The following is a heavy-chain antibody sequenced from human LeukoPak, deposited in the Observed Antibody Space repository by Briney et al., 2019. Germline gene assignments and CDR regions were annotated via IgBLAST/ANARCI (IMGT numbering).Heavy chain of an antibody. CDR1: GYIFTNFG. CDR2: MNPNSGNT. V-gene: IGHV1-8*03. J-gene: IGHJ4*02. CDR3: ARRVTGTHLDY. Sequence: ASVKVSCKASGYIFTNFGINWVRQATGQGLEWMGWMNPNSGNTGYAQKFQGRLTITRNTSISTAYMELSSLRSEDTAVYYCARRVTGTHLDYWGQGTLVTVSS. D-gene: IGHD2-21*02.